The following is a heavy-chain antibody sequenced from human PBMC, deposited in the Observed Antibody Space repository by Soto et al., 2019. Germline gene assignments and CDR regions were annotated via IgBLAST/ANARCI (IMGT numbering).Heavy chain of an antibody. CDR3: ARGERYCTNGVCYSRWFDH. CDR2: IYYSGST. V-gene: IGHV4-59*01. CDR1: GGSISSYY. D-gene: IGHD2-8*01. J-gene: IGHJ5*02. Sequence: PSETLSLTCTVSGGSISSYYWSWIRQPPGKGLEWIGYIYYSGSTNYNPSLKSRVTISVDTSKNQFSLKLSSVTAADTAVYYCARGERYCTNGVCYSRWFDHWGQGTLVTVSS.